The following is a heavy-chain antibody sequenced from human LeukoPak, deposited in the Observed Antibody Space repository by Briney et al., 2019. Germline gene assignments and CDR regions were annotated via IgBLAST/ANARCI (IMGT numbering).Heavy chain of an antibody. CDR2: IYYSGST. CDR3: ARGLVVPAAMPELDYYYYGMDV. D-gene: IGHD2-2*01. J-gene: IGHJ6*02. CDR1: GGSISSYY. V-gene: IGHV4-59*01. Sequence: SETLSLTCTVSGGSISSYYWSWIRQPPGKGLEWIGYIYYSGSTNYNPSLKSRVTISVDTSKNQFSLKLSSVTAADTAAYYCARGLVVPAAMPELDYYYYGMDVWGQGTTVTVSS.